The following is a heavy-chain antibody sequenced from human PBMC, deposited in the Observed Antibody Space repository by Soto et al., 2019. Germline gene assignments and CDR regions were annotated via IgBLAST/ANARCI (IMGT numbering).Heavy chain of an antibody. V-gene: IGHV1-18*01. CDR3: ARNGGGGRGELELGGYFDY. Sequence: QVQLVQSGAEVKKPGASVKVSCKASGYTFTSYGISWVRQAPGQGLEWMGWISAYNGNTNYAQKLQGRVTMTTDTSTSTAYMGLRGLRSDDTAVYYWARNGGGGRGELELGGYFDYWGQGTLVTVSS. D-gene: IGHD1-7*01. J-gene: IGHJ4*02. CDR1: GYTFTSYG. CDR2: ISAYNGNT.